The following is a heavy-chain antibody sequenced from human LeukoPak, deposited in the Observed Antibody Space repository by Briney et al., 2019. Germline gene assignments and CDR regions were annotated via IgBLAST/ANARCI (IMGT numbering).Heavy chain of an antibody. CDR3: ARPQGYQLLNFEY. CDR2: IYYSAST. J-gene: IGHJ4*02. Sequence: SETLSLTCTVSGGSISSSSYYWGWIRQPPGKGLEWFGSIYYSASTYYNLYLKSRVTISVYTSKNQFSLKLSSVTAADTAVYYCARPQGYQLLNFEYWGQGTLVTVSS. CDR1: GGSISSSSYY. D-gene: IGHD2-2*01. V-gene: IGHV4-39*01.